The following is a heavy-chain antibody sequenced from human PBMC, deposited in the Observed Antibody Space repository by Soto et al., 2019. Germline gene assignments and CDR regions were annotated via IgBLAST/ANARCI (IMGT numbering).Heavy chain of an antibody. CDR2: IRSKPYDGTT. J-gene: IGHJ6*02. Sequence: GGSLRLSCTASGFTFGDYAMSWFRQAPGKGLEWVGFIRSKPYDGTTEYAASAKGRFTISRDDSKSIDYLQMNSLKNEDTAVYYCAKDLFSMVRGASYFSYGMDVRGQGTTVTVS. CDR1: GFTFGDYA. D-gene: IGHD3-10*01. V-gene: IGHV3-49*03. CDR3: AKDLFSMVRGASYFSYGMDV.